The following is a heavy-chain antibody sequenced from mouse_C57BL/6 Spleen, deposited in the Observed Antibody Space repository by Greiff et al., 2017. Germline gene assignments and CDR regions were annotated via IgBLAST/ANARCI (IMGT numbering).Heavy chain of an antibody. CDR3: ARDQGFITTVVATDWYFDV. D-gene: IGHD1-1*01. J-gene: IGHJ1*03. V-gene: IGHV5-16*01. Sequence: EVMLVESEGGLVQPGRSMKLSCTASGFTFSDYYMAWVRQVPEKGLEWVANINYDGSSTYYLDSLKSRFIISRDNAKNILYLQMSSLKSEDTATYYCARDQGFITTVVATDWYFDVWGTGTTVTVSS. CDR1: GFTFSDYY. CDR2: INYDGSST.